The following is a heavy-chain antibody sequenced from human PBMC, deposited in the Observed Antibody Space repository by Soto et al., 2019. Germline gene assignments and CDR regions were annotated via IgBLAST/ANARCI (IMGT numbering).Heavy chain of an antibody. J-gene: IGHJ4*02. CDR3: AKDLITAANLDLFDY. D-gene: IGHD6-13*01. CDR2: ISYDGSNK. CDR1: GFTFSSYG. V-gene: IGHV3-30*18. Sequence: PGGSLRLSCAASGFTFSSYGMHWVRQAPGKGLEWVAVISYDGSNKYYADSVKGRFTISRDNSKNTLYLQMNSLRAEDTAVYYCAKDLITAANLDLFDYWGQGTLVTVSS.